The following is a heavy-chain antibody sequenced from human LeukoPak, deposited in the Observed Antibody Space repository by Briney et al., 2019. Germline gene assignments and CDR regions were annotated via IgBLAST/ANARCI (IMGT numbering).Heavy chain of an antibody. CDR1: GGSISSYY. D-gene: IGHD1-26*01. V-gene: IGHV4-4*07. Sequence: SETLSLTCTVSGGSISSYYWSWIRQPAGKGLEWIGRIYTSGSTNYNPSLKSRVTMSVDTSKNQFSLKLSSVTAADTAVYYCASSPSVGATASTYYFDYWGQGTLVTVSS. CDR2: IYTSGST. CDR3: ASSPSVGATASTYYFDY. J-gene: IGHJ4*02.